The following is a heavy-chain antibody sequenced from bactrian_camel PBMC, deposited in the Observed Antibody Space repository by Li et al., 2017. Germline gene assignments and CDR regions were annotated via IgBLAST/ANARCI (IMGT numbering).Heavy chain of an antibody. CDR1: VSSANDYC. CDR2: LDSDGRI. Sequence: QLVESGGGSVQAGGSLRLSCAVSVSSANDYCLGWFRQASGKEREWVGSLDSDGRINYADSVKGRFTLSKGNAKNTLYLQMNSLKPEDTAMYYCAAAKGIPDLLRGGYLSARSYNYWGRGTQV. D-gene: IGHD3*01. CDR3: AAAKGIPDLLRGGYLSARSYNY. V-gene: IGHV3S6*01. J-gene: IGHJ4*01.